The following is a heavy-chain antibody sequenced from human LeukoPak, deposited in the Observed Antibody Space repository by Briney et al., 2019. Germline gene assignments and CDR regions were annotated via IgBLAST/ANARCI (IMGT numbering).Heavy chain of an antibody. Sequence: GGSLRLSCAASGFTFTSYAMSWVRQAPGEGVEWVSAISWTGDSTYYADSVKGRFTISRDNSKTTLYLQMNTLRVKDTAVYYCATRETTMGRFDYWGQGTLVTVSS. J-gene: IGHJ4*02. CDR1: GFTFTSYA. D-gene: IGHD5-18*01. CDR2: ISWTGDST. CDR3: ATRETTMGRFDY. V-gene: IGHV3-23*01.